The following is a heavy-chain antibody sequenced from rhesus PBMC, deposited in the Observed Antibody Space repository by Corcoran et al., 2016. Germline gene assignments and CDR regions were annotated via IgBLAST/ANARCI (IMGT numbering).Heavy chain of an antibody. CDR1: GYSISSGYF. CDR2: ITGCSGRA. CDR3: VRELNHDSTYYYFDF. V-gene: IGHV4-99*02. Sequence: QVQLQESGPGLVKPSETLSLPCAVSGYSISSGYFLGWVRQPPGPGLESIGYITGCSGRAYYNPSLKSRVASSKDTSKNQCSLKLTSVTAADTAVYYCVRELNHDSTYYYFDFWGQGVLVTVSS. D-gene: IGHD4-29*01. J-gene: IGHJ4*01.